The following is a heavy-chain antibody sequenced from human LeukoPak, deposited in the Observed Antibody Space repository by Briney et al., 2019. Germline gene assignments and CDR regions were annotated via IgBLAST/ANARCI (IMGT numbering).Heavy chain of an antibody. CDR2: IYYSGST. Sequence: PSETLSLTCTVSSVAISVYSRSWVRQPPGKGLEWVGYIYYSGSTDYNPSLTSRVTISIETSTKKSSPKLRSVTAADTAVYYCASSETALYEVDYWGPGTLGTGSS. CDR3: ASSETALYEVDY. D-gene: IGHD5-18*01. V-gene: IGHV4-59*01. CDR1: SVAISVYS. J-gene: IGHJ4*02.